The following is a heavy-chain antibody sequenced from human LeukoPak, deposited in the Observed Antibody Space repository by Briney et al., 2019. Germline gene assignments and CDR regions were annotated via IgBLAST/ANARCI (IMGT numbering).Heavy chain of an antibody. D-gene: IGHD3-22*01. Sequence: GGSLRLSCAASGFTFSSYSMNWVRQARGKGLEWVSSISSSSSYIYYADSVKGRFTISRDNAKNSLYLQMNSLRAEDTAVYYCARDGGTMTVDYWGQGTLVTVSS. J-gene: IGHJ4*02. CDR1: GFTFSSYS. V-gene: IGHV3-21*01. CDR2: ISSSSSYI. CDR3: ARDGGTMTVDY.